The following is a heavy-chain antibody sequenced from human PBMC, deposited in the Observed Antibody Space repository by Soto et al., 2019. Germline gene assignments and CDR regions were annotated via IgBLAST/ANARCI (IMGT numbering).Heavy chain of an antibody. Sequence: EVQLVESGGGLVQPGGSLRLSCTASGFTFSNYWMSWVRQAPGEGLEWVANMNQDGSERYYVDSVEGRFTISRDNAKNSLYLQINSLRAEDTAIYYWTRDRSGTMLFWGQGTLVTVSS. CDR1: GFTFSNYW. CDR2: MNQDGSER. CDR3: TRDRSGTMLF. J-gene: IGHJ4*02. V-gene: IGHV3-7*01. D-gene: IGHD1-7*01.